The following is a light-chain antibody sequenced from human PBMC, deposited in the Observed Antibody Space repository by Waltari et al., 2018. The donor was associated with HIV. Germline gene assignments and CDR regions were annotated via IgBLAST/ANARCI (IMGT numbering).Light chain of an antibody. Sequence: SYVLTHPPSVSASPGHTARITCSGAPFPPKYAHWYPQKSGQAPVLVIYEDIKRPSGIPERFSGSSSGTMAILTISGAQVEDEADYYCYSTESNGNHRVFGGGTKLTVL. V-gene: IGLV3-10*01. CDR3: YSTESNGNHRV. J-gene: IGLJ3*02. CDR1: PFPPKY. CDR2: EDI.